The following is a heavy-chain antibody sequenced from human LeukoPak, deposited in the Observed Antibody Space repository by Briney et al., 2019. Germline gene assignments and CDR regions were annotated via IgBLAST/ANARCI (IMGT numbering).Heavy chain of an antibody. CDR1: GGSISSGSYY. CDR3: AGAPILYYDFWSASDY. D-gene: IGHD3-3*01. CDR2: IYTSGST. J-gene: IGHJ4*02. Sequence: SETLSLTCTVSGGSISSGSYYWSWIRQPAGKGLEWIGRIYTSGSTNYNPSLKSRVAISVHPSKNQFSLKLSSVTAADTAVYYCAGAPILYYDFWSASDYWGQGALVTVSS. V-gene: IGHV4-61*02.